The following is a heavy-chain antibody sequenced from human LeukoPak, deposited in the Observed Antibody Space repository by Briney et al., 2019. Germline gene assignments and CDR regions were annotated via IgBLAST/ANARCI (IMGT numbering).Heavy chain of an antibody. CDR3: ANGWSPDY. J-gene: IGHJ4*02. CDR2: ISGSGGST. Sequence: GGSLRLSCAASGFTFSSYAMSWVRQAPGKGLEWVSGISGSGGSTYYADSVKGRFTTFSDNSKNTLYLQMNSLRAEDTAVYHCANGWSPDYWGRGTLVTVSS. V-gene: IGHV3-23*01. D-gene: IGHD2-15*01. CDR1: GFTFSSYA.